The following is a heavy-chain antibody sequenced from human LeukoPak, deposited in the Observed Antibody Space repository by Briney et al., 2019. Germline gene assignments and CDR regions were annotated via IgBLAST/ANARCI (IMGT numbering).Heavy chain of an antibody. CDR1: GFTFDDYA. Sequence: GGSLRLTCAASGFTFDDYAMHWVRQAPGKGLEWVAFIRYDGSNKYYADSVKGRFTISRDNSKNTLFLQMNSLRAEDTAVYYCAKDNGGSSSSPSHPWGQGTLVTVSS. J-gene: IGHJ5*02. CDR3: AKDNGGSSSSPSHP. V-gene: IGHV3-30*02. CDR2: IRYDGSNK. D-gene: IGHD6-6*01.